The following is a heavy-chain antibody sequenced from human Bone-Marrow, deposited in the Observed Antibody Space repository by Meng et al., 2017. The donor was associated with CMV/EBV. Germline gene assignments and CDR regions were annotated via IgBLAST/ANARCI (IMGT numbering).Heavy chain of an antibody. CDR1: GGSISSSSYY. V-gene: IGHV4-39*07. CDR2: IYYSGST. Sequence: SETLSLTCTVSGGSISSSSYYWGWIRQPPGKGLEWIGSIYYSGSTYYNPSLKNRVTISVDTSKNQFSLKLSSVTAADTAVYYCARERGSGSFPDYWGQGTLVTVSS. D-gene: IGHD3-10*01. CDR3: ARERGSGSFPDY. J-gene: IGHJ4*02.